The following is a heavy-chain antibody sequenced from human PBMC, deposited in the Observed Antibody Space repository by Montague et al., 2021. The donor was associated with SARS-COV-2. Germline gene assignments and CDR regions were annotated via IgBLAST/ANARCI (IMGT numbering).Heavy chain of an antibody. CDR2: IYYSGST. CDR3: ARDPSRQPLLYPIGDYYYGMDV. J-gene: IGHJ6*02. Sequence: SETLSPTCTVSGGSISSSSYYWGWIRQAPGKGLEWIGSIYYSGSTYYNPSLKSRVTISVDTSKNQFSLKLSSVTAADTAVYYCARDPSRQPLLYPIGDYYYGMDVWGQGTTVTVSS. CDR1: GGSISSSSYY. D-gene: IGHD2-2*02. V-gene: IGHV4-39*07.